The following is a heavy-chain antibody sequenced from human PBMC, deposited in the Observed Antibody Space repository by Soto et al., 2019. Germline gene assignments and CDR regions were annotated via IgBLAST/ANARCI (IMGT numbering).Heavy chain of an antibody. D-gene: IGHD1-1*01. CDR1: GFSLDDYT. V-gene: IGHV3-9*01. CDR3: AQGVRRTWNEMDV. CDR2: ITWNSDKS. J-gene: IGHJ6*02. Sequence: EVQLVESGGDLLQPGGSLRLSCAGFGFSLDDYTMHWVRQAPGKGLEWVSGITWNSDKSASAASVRGRFTVAKDSAKNSLYLEMNRLRIEDTALYYSAQGVRRTWNEMDVGGHGTAVIVSS.